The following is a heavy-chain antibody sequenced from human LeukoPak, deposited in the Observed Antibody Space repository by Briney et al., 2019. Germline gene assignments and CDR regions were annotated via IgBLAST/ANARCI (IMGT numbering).Heavy chain of an antibody. CDR3: ARARGYCSSTSCHLHFDY. CDR1: GFTFSSYA. CDR2: IYSGGST. D-gene: IGHD2-2*01. V-gene: IGHV3-53*01. Sequence: GGSLRLSCAASGFTFSSYAMSWVRQAPGKGLEWVSVIYSGGSTYYADSVKGRFTISRDNSKNTLYLQMNSLRAEDTAVYYCARARGYCSSTSCHLHFDYWGQGTLVTVSS. J-gene: IGHJ4*02.